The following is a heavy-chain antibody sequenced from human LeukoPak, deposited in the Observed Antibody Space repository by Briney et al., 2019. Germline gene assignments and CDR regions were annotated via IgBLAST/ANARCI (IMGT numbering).Heavy chain of an antibody. V-gene: IGHV4-34*01. CDR1: GGSFSGYY. Sequence: SETLSLTCAVYGGSFSGYYWSWIRQPPGKGLEWIGEINHSGSTNYNPSLKSRVTISVDTSKDQFSLKLSSVTAADTAVYYCARGYCSSTSCYIFYFDYWGQGTLVTVSS. J-gene: IGHJ4*02. D-gene: IGHD2-2*02. CDR3: ARGYCSSTSCYIFYFDY. CDR2: INHSGST.